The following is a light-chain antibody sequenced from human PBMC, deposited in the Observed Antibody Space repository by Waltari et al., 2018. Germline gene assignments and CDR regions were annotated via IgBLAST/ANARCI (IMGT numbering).Light chain of an antibody. Sequence: NFMLIQPHSVSESPGKTVTISCTRSSGSIARNYVQWYQQRPGSAPTTVIYEDNQRPPWVPDRFSGAVDGSSNSASLTISGLRAEDEADYHCQSFDSSSLWVFGGGTKLTVL. J-gene: IGLJ3*02. CDR1: SGSIARNY. CDR2: EDN. CDR3: QSFDSSSLWV. V-gene: IGLV6-57*03.